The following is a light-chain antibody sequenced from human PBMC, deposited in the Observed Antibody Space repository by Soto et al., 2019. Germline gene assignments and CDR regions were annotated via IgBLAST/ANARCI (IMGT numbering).Light chain of an antibody. CDR1: QGIRND. J-gene: IGKJ1*01. CDR2: AAS. V-gene: IGKV1-6*01. CDR3: LQDYNYPRT. Sequence: AIQMTQSPSSLSASVGDRVTITCRASQGIRNDLGWYQQKPGKAPKLLIYAASSLQSGVPSRFSGSGSGTDCTLTISSLQPEDFETYYCLQDYNYPRTFGQGTKVDIK.